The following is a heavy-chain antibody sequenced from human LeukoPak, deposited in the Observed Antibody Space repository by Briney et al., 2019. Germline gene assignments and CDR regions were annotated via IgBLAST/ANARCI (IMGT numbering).Heavy chain of an antibody. J-gene: IGHJ3*02. V-gene: IGHV1-69*05. Sequence: SVKVSCXASGGTFSSYAISWVRLAPGQGLEWMGGIIPIFGTANYAQKFQGRVTITTDESTSTAYMELSSLRSEDTAVYYCARAARWLVNYRAFDIWGQGTMVTVSS. D-gene: IGHD6-19*01. CDR1: GGTFSSYA. CDR2: IIPIFGTA. CDR3: ARAARWLVNYRAFDI.